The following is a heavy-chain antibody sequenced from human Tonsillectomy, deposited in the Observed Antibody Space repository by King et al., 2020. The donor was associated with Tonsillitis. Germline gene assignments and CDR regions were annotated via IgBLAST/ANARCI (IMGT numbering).Heavy chain of an antibody. V-gene: IGHV4-61*02. CDR1: GGSISSGNYY. J-gene: IGHJ6*03. D-gene: IGHD4-17*01. CDR3: ARESLGNGDHYYYNYMDV. CDR2: FYSRGST. Sequence: VQLQESGPGLVKPSQTLSLTCTVSGGSISSGNYYWSWIRQPAGKGLQWIGRFYSRGSTNYNPSLKSRVTISADTSKNQFSLKLNSVTAADTAVYYCARESLGNGDHYYYNYMDVWGKGTTVTVSS.